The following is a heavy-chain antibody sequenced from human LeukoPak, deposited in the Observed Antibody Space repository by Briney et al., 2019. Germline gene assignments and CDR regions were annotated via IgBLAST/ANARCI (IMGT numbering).Heavy chain of an antibody. V-gene: IGHV3-7*01. CDR1: GFRFSSYW. D-gene: IGHD3-22*01. J-gene: IGHJ5*02. CDR2: IKQDGSDK. CDR3: AREKAYYESGGYFRFDP. Sequence: GGSLRLSCAASGFRFSSYWMHWVRQAPGKGLEWVANIKQDGSDKYYVDSVKGRFTISRDNAKNSLDLQMNSLRAEDTAVYYCAREKAYYESGGYFRFDPWGQGTLVTVSS.